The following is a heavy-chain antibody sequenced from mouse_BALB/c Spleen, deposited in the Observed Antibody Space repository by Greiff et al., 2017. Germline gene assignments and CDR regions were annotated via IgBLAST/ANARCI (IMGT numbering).Heavy chain of an antibody. CDR1: GFTFSSFG. Sequence: EVNVVESGGGLVQPGGSRKLSCAASGFTFSSFGMHWVRQAPEKGLEWVAYISSGSSTIYYADTVKGRFTISRDNPKNTLFLQMTSLRSEDTAMYYCARSNYGNAMDYWGQGTSVTVSS. D-gene: IGHD2-1*01. CDR2: ISSGSSTI. V-gene: IGHV5-17*02. J-gene: IGHJ4*01. CDR3: ARSNYGNAMDY.